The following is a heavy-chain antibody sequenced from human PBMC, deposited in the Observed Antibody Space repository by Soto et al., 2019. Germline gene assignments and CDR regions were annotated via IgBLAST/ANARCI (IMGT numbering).Heavy chain of an antibody. CDR3: ARDRDWGSGYYYGMDV. Sequence: QVQLVQSGAEVKKPGASVKVSCKASGYIFTSYYMHWVRQAPGQGLEWMGIINPSGGSTSYAQKFQGRVTMTRDTSTSTVYMELSSLRSEDTAVYYCARDRDWGSGYYYGMDVWGQGTTVTVSS. CDR1: GYIFTSYY. D-gene: IGHD7-27*01. J-gene: IGHJ6*02. CDR2: INPSGGST. V-gene: IGHV1-46*01.